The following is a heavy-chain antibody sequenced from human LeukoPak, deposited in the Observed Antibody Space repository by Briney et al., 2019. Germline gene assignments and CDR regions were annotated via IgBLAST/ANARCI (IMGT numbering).Heavy chain of an antibody. CDR1: GGTFSSYA. D-gene: IGHD6-6*01. Sequence: ASVKVSCKASGGTFSSYAISWVRQAPGQGLEWMGGIIPIFGTANYAQKFQGRVTITTDESTSTAYMELSSLRSEDTAVYYCTRTLYSSSWWDFDYWGQGTLVTVSS. CDR3: TRTLYSSSWWDFDY. CDR2: IIPIFGTA. V-gene: IGHV1-69*05. J-gene: IGHJ4*02.